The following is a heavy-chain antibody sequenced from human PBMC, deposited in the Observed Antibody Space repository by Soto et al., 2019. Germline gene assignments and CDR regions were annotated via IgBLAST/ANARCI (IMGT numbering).Heavy chain of an antibody. J-gene: IGHJ4*02. Sequence: PSETLSLTCTVSCGSIRSYYWSWIRQPPGKGLEWIGYIYYSGSTNYNPSLKSRVTISVDTSKNQFSLKLSSVTAADTAVYYCARAISGPAFDYWGQGTLVTVSS. CDR3: ARAISGPAFDY. D-gene: IGHD6-19*01. CDR1: CGSIRSYY. V-gene: IGHV4-59*01. CDR2: IYYSGST.